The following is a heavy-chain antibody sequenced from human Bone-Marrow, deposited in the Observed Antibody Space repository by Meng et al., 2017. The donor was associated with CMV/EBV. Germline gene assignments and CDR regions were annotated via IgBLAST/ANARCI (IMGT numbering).Heavy chain of an antibody. CDR2: INHSGST. J-gene: IGHJ4*02. V-gene: IGHV4-34*01. Sequence: SETLSLTCAVYGGSVSGYYWSWIRQPPGKGLEWIGEINHSGSTNYNPSLKSRVTISVDTSKNQFSLKLSSVTAADTAVYYCARGGYYDFWSASPRYFDYWGQGTLVTVSS. CDR3: ARGGYYDFWSASPRYFDY. CDR1: GGSVSGYY. D-gene: IGHD3-3*01.